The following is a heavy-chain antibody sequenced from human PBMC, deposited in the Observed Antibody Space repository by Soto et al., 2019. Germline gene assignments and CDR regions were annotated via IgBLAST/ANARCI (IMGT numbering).Heavy chain of an antibody. Sequence: QVQLVQSGAEVKKPGSSVKVSCKASGGTFSSYAISWVRQAPGQGLEWMGGIIPIFGTANYAQKFQGRVTSTQDXXTSTAYMELSSLRSEDTAVYYCARGGVGATGNFDYWGQGTLVTVSS. CDR1: GGTFSSYA. CDR2: IIPIFGTA. D-gene: IGHD1-26*01. V-gene: IGHV1-69*05. CDR3: ARGGVGATGNFDY. J-gene: IGHJ4*02.